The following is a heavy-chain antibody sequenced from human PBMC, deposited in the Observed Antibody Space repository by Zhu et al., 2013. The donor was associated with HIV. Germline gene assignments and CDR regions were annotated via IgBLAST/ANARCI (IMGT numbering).Heavy chain of an antibody. CDR2: ISYDGSNK. Sequence: VQLVESGGGVVQPGRSLRLSCAASGFTFSSYAMHWVRQAPGKGLEWVAVISYDGSNKYYADSVKGRFTISRDNSKNTLYLQMNSLRAEDTAVYYCARITRQPYYGDSYDAFDIWAKGQVVTVSS. CDR3: ARITRQPYYGDSYDAFDI. J-gene: IGHJ3*02. D-gene: IGHD4-17*01. CDR1: GFTFSSYA. V-gene: IGHV3-30-3*01.